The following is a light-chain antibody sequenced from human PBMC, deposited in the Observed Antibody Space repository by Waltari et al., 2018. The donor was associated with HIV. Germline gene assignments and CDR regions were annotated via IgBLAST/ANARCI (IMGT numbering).Light chain of an antibody. J-gene: IGLJ3*02. V-gene: IGLV2-14*03. CDR3: SAQTGSTTLV. CDR2: AVS. CDR1: NSDVGYYDY. Sequence: QSALTQPASVSGSPGQSITISCTGINSDVGYYDYVSWYQQHPGKAPKLMIYAVSKRPSGISNRFSGSKSGNTASLTLSGLQAEDEADYYCSAQTGSTTLVFGGGTTLTVL.